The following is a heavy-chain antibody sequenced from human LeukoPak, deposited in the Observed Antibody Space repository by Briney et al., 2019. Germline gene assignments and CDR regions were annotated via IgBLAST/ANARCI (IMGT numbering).Heavy chain of an antibody. J-gene: IGHJ6*02. CDR3: ARAIPAAMRNCYYYYGMDV. Sequence: GASVKVSCKASGYTFTSYGISWVRQAPGQGLEWMGWISAYNGNTNYAQKLQGRVTMTTDTSTSTAYMELRSLRSDDTAVYYCARAIPAAMRNCYYYYGMDVWGQGTTVTVSS. CDR2: ISAYNGNT. D-gene: IGHD2-2*01. V-gene: IGHV1-18*01. CDR1: GYTFTSYG.